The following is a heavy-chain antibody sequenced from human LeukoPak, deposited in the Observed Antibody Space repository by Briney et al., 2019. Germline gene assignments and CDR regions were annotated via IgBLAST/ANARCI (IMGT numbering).Heavy chain of an antibody. J-gene: IGHJ4*02. D-gene: IGHD4-17*01. CDR1: GFTFSSYA. CDR2: ISGSGGST. Sequence: GSLRLSCAASGFTFSSYAVSWVRQAPGKGLEWVSAISGSGGSTYYAGSVKGRFTISRDNSKNTLYLQMNSLRAEDTAVYYSAKSPVSTGYWGQGTLVTVSS. CDR3: AKSPVSTGY. V-gene: IGHV3-23*01.